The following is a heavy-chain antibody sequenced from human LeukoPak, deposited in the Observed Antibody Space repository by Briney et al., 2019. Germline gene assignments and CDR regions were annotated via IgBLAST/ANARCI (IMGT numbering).Heavy chain of an antibody. Sequence: SVKVSCKASGGTFSSYAISWVRQAPGQGLEWMGGIIPIFGTANYAQKFQGRVTITADKSTSTAYMELSSLRSEDTAVYYCASEERYSSSWYAGMGTFDYWGQGTLVTVSS. V-gene: IGHV1-69*06. D-gene: IGHD6-13*01. CDR1: GGTFSSYA. J-gene: IGHJ4*02. CDR3: ASEERYSSSWYAGMGTFDY. CDR2: IIPIFGTA.